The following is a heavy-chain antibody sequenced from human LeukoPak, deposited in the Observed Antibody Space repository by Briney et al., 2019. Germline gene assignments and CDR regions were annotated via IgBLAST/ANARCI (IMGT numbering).Heavy chain of an antibody. D-gene: IGHD2-2*01. CDR2: INSDGSST. V-gene: IGHV3-74*01. J-gene: IGHJ4*02. CDR3: ARDYCSSTSCYLAGVDY. Sequence: QSVGSLRLSCADSGFTFSNYLMHWVRQAPGKGLVWVSRINSDGSSTSYADSVKGRFTISRGNAKNTLYLQMNSLRTEDTAIYYCARDYCSSTSCYLAGVDYWGQGTLVTVSS. CDR1: GFTFSNYL.